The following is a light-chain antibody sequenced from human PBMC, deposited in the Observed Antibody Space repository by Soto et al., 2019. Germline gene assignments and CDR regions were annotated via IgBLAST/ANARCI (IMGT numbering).Light chain of an antibody. Sequence: SYALTQPPSVSVAPGQTATFTCGGDKIGTKSVHWHQQKPGQAPVLVVYDDTDRPSGIPERFSGSKSGNTVTLTISRVEAGDEADYYCQVWDRTTDFVVFGGGTK. CDR2: DDT. CDR3: QVWDRTTDFVV. CDR1: KIGTKS. J-gene: IGLJ2*01. V-gene: IGLV3-21*02.